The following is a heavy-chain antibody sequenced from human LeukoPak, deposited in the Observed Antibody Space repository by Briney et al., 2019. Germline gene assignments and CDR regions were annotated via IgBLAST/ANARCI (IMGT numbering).Heavy chain of an antibody. CDR2: IYYSGST. D-gene: IGHD3-10*01. V-gene: IGHV4-59*01. CDR1: GGSISSYY. Sequence: SETLSLTCTVSGGSISSYYWSWIRQPPGKGLEWIGYIYYSGSTNYNPSLKSRVTISVDTSKNQFSLKLSSVTAADTAVYYCAREDFEGSGTPSGAFDIWGQGTMVTVPS. J-gene: IGHJ3*02. CDR3: AREDFEGSGTPSGAFDI.